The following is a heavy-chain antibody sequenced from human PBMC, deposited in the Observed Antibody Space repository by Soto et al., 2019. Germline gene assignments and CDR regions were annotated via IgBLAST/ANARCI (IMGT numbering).Heavy chain of an antibody. Sequence: EVQLVESGGGLVQPGGSLRLSCAASGFTFSSYAMHWVRQAPGKGLEYVSAISSNGGSTYYANSVKGRFTISRDNSKNTLYLQMGSLRAEDMAVYYCARRDGYNFDYWGQGTLVTDS. CDR3: ARRDGYNFDY. D-gene: IGHD5-12*01. J-gene: IGHJ4*02. CDR1: GFTFSSYA. V-gene: IGHV3-64*01. CDR2: ISSNGGST.